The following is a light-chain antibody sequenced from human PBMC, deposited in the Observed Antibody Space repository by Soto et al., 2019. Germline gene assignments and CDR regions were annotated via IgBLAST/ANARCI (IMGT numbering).Light chain of an antibody. Sequence: EIVLTQSPGTLSLSPVRRATLSCRPSQSLSTTALVWYQHKSGQPPRLVIHGTFTTASGIPARFSGDGSGTDFTLTISRLEPDDSAVYYCQQYGSLPYTFGRGTRLEI. V-gene: IGKV3-20*01. J-gene: IGKJ5*01. CDR3: QQYGSLPYT. CDR1: QSLSTTA. CDR2: GTF.